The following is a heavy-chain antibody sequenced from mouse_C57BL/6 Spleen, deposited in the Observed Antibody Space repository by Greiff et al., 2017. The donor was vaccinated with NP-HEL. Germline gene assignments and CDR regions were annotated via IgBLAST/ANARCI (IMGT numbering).Heavy chain of an antibody. Sequence: DVMLVESGGGLVKPGGSLKLSCAASGFTFSDYGMHWVRQAPEKGLEWVAYISSGSSTIYYADTVKGRFTISRDNAKNTLFLQMTSLRSEDTAMYYCATHTTGAMDYWGQGTSVTVSS. CDR3: ATHTTGAMDY. CDR1: GFTFSDYG. CDR2: ISSGSSTI. D-gene: IGHD1-1*01. V-gene: IGHV5-17*01. J-gene: IGHJ4*01.